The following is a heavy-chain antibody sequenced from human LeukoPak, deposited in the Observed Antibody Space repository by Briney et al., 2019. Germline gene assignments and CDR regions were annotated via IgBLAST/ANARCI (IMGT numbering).Heavy chain of an antibody. D-gene: IGHD4-17*01. V-gene: IGHV4-34*01. CDR2: INHSGST. CDR1: GGSFSGYY. J-gene: IGHJ2*01. CDR3: ASTVTTAPRWYFDL. Sequence: PSETLSLTCAVYGGSFSGYYWSWIRQPPGKGLEWIGEINHSGSTNYNPSPKSRVTISVDTSKNQFSLKLSSVTAAETAVYYCASTVTTAPRWYFDLWGRGTLVTVSS.